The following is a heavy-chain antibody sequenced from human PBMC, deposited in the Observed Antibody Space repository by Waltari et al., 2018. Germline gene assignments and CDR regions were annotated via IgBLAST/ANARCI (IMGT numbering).Heavy chain of an antibody. Sequence: QVQLQESGPGLVKPSETLSLTCAVSGSSFSRGYYWGWIRQPPGKRLEFIGSIYHSGTTYYNPSLKSRVTILLDTSKTQFSLMLRSVTAEDTAVYFCARWFHGDSPSHFDYWGQGTLVTVSS. J-gene: IGHJ4*02. V-gene: IGHV4-38-2*01. CDR2: IYHSGTT. D-gene: IGHD2-21*02. CDR3: ARWFHGDSPSHFDY. CDR1: GSSFSRGYY.